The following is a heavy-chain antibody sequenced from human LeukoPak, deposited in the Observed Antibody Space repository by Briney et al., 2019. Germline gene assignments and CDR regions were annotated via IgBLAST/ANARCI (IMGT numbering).Heavy chain of an antibody. V-gene: IGHV4-59*01. Sequence: SETLSLTCTVSGGSISRYYWSWIRQPPGKGLEWIGYIYYSGSTNYNPSLKSRVTISVDTSKNQFSLKLSSVTAADTAVYYCARDWVDCSTTSCYYTYFDYWGQRTLVTVSS. J-gene: IGHJ4*02. CDR3: ARDWVDCSTTSCYYTYFDY. CDR2: IYYSGST. D-gene: IGHD2-2*01. CDR1: GGSISRYY.